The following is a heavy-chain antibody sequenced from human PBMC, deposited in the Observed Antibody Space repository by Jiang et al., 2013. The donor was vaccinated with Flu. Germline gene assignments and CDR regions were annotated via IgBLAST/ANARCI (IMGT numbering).Heavy chain of an antibody. V-gene: IGHV1-18*01. CDR2: ISTDNGNI. CDR1: GYTFTNYG. CDR3: ARVKWEGPFFDY. J-gene: IGHJ4*02. D-gene: IGHD1-26*01. Sequence: SGAEVKKPGASVKVSCKASGYTFTNYGVSWVRQAPGQGLEWMGWISTDNGNINYAQKLQGRVTMTTDTSTSTAYMELRSLRSDDTAVYFCARVKWEGPFFDYWGQGTLVTVSS.